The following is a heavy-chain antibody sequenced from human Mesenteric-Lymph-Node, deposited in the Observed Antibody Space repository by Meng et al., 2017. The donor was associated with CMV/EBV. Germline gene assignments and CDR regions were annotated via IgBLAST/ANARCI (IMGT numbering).Heavy chain of an antibody. CDR1: GFSFSTSGVG. V-gene: IGHV2-5*02. CDR2: IFWDDDT. Sequence: CTFPGFSFSTSGVGVGWIRQPPGKALEWLALIFWDDDTRYNPSLKNRLTITKDTSKSQVVLTMTNLDPVDTATYYCAHRRGSNWFDPWGQGTLVTVSS. J-gene: IGHJ5*02. D-gene: IGHD2-15*01. CDR3: AHRRGSNWFDP.